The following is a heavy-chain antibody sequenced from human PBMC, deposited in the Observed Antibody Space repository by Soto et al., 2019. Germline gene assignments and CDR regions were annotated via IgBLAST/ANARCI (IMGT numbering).Heavy chain of an antibody. CDR3: ARDHGSGSYPAFDY. D-gene: IGHD3-10*01. CDR2: IYYSGST. CDR1: GGSISSYY. J-gene: IGHJ4*02. V-gene: IGHV4-59*01. Sequence: SETLSLTCTVSGGSISSYYWSWIRQPPGKGLEWIGYIYYSGSTNYNPSLKSRVTISVDTSKNQFSLKLSSVTAADTAVYYCARDHGSGSYPAFDYWGQGTLVTSPQ.